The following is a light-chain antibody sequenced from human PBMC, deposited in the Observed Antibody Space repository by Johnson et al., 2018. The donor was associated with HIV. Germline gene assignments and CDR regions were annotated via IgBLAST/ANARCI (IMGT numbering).Light chain of an antibody. V-gene: IGLV1-51*01. Sequence: QSVLTQPPSVSAAPGQKVTISCSGSSSNIGNNYVSWYQQLPGTAPKLLIYDNNKRPSGIPDRFSGSKSGTSATLGITGLQTGDEADYYCGTWDTRLSGGHVFGTGTKFTAL. CDR3: GTWDTRLSGGHV. CDR1: SSNIGNNY. CDR2: DNN. J-gene: IGLJ1*01.